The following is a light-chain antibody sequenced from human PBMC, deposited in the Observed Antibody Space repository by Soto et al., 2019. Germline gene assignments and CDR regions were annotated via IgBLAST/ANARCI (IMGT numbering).Light chain of an antibody. CDR1: QSVSSY. CDR2: DAS. J-gene: IGKJ5*01. CDR3: QQYGTSPIT. V-gene: IGKV3-11*01. Sequence: ATLSLSTGERATLSCRASQSVSSYLAWYQQKPGQAPRLLIYDASNRATGIPARFSGSGSGTDFTLTISSLEPEDFAVYYCQQYGTSPITFGQGTRLEN.